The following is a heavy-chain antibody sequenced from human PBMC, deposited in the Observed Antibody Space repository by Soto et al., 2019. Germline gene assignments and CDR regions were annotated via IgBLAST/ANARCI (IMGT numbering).Heavy chain of an antibody. D-gene: IGHD4-17*01. CDR3: ARQYGDYVRGAFDI. J-gene: IGHJ3*02. Sequence: SETLSLTCTVSIGSISSYYWSWIRQPPGKGLEWIGYIYYSGSTNYNPSLKSRVTISVDTSKNQFSLKLSSVTAADTAVYYCARQYGDYVRGAFDIWGQGTMVTVSS. V-gene: IGHV4-59*01. CDR1: IGSISSYY. CDR2: IYYSGST.